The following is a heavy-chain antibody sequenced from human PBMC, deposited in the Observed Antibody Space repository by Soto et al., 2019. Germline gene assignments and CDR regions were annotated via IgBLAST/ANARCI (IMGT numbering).Heavy chain of an antibody. V-gene: IGHV1-8*01. CDR2: MNPNSGNT. CDR1: GYTFTSYD. CDR3: ARGGTMVRGRRHYYYGMDV. Sequence: QVQLVQSGAEVKKPGASVKVSCKASGYTFTSYDINWVRQATGQGLEWMGWMNPNSGNTGYAQKFQGRVTMTRNTAISTAYMELSSLRSEDTAVYYCARGGTMVRGRRHYYYGMDVWGQGTTVTVSS. D-gene: IGHD3-10*01. J-gene: IGHJ6*02.